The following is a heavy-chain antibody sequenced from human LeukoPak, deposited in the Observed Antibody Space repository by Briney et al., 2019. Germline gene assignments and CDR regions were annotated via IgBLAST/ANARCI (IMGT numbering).Heavy chain of an antibody. J-gene: IGHJ4*02. CDR1: GGSISSSSYY. CDR3: VIDRGAR. V-gene: IGHV3-7*01. CDR2: MRLAGSVT. Sequence: ETLSLTCTVSGGSISSSSYYWGWIRQPPGKGLEWVALMRLAGSVTYYVESVKGRFTISRDNAKNLLYLHMNNLRAEDTAVYYCVIDRGARWGQGTLVTVSS.